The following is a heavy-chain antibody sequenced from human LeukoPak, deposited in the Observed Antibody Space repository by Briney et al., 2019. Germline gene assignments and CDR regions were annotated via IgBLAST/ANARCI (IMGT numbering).Heavy chain of an antibody. J-gene: IGHJ4*02. CDR1: GFTFSSFG. Sequence: GGSLRLSCSASGFTFSSFGMHWVRQAPEKGLEYVADINRNGGSKYYADSVKGRFTISRDNSKNTLYLQMSRLRAEDTAVYLCVKDLRSDFMGVLSRYLSYWGQGTLVTVSS. V-gene: IGHV3-64D*09. CDR3: VKDLRSDFMGVLSRYLSY. D-gene: IGHD2/OR15-2a*01. CDR2: INRNGGSK.